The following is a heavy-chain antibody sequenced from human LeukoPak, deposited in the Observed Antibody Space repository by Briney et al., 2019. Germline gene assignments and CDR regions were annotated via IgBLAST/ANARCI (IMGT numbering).Heavy chain of an antibody. V-gene: IGHV4-59*11. CDR1: GASINSHY. D-gene: IGHD3-10*01. J-gene: IGHJ4*02. CDR2: IFSTGST. Sequence: KPSETLSLSCTVSGASINSHYWSWIRQPPGKRLEWIGYIFSTGSTNYNPSLGSRVTISVDTSRNQFFLRLSSVTAADTAIYYCASRPADTTWYGVFDYWSQGTLVTVSS. CDR3: ASRPADTTWYGVFDY.